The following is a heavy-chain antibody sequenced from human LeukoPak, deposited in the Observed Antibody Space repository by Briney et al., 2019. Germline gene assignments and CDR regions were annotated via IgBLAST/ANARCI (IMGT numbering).Heavy chain of an antibody. V-gene: IGHV4-59*01. CDR1: GGSISSYY. CDR2: IYYSGST. Sequence: PSETLSLTCTVSGGSISSYYWSWIRQPPGKGLEWIGYIYYSGSTNYNPSLKSRVTISVDTSKNQFSLKLSSVTAAGTAVYYCARESLPYYYGMDVWGQGTTVTVSS. D-gene: IGHD2-21*02. CDR3: ARESLPYYYGMDV. J-gene: IGHJ6*02.